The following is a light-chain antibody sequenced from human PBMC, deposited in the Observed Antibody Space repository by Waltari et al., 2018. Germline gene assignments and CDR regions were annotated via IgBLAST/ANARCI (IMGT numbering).Light chain of an antibody. V-gene: IGKV3-11*01. CDR2: DES. J-gene: IGKJ3*01. CDR1: QTVSTN. Sequence: EIVLTQSPATLSLSLGDIASLSCRASQTVSTNLAWYQQKPGQAPRLLISDESNRATGIPARFSGSESVKDFTLTINSLEPEDFAVYYCQHRDNWPLLITFGPGTKVDF. CDR3: QHRDNWPLLIT.